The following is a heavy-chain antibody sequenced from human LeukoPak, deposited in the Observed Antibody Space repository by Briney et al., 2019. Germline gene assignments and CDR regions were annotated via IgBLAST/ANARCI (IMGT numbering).Heavy chain of an antibody. CDR3: ARRRGDFWSDYYAFDY. CDR2: IYYSGST. J-gene: IGHJ4*02. CDR1: GGSISSYY. Sequence: KPSETLSLTCTVSGGSISSYYWSRIRQPPGKGLEWIGYIYYSGSTNYNPSLTSRVTISLDTSKNQFSLKLSSVTAADTAVYYCARRRGDFWSDYYAFDYWGQGTLVTISS. D-gene: IGHD3-3*01. V-gene: IGHV4-59*08.